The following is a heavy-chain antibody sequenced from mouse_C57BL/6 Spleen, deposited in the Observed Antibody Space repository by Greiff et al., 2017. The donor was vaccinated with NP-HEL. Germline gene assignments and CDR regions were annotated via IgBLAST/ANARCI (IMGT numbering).Heavy chain of an antibody. CDR2: IDPETGGT. J-gene: IGHJ4*01. Sequence: QVQLQQSGAELVRPGASVTLSCKASGYTFTDYDMHWVKQTPVHGLEWIGAIDPETGGTAYNQKFKGKATLTADKSSSTAYMELSRLTSEDAAVDYGTRDDNTEVADYWGKGTTVTVAT. CDR1: GYTFTDYD. CDR3: TRDDNTEVADY. V-gene: IGHV1-15*01. D-gene: IGHD1-1*01.